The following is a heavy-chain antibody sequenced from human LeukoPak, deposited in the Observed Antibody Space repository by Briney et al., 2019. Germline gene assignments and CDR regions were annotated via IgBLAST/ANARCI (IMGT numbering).Heavy chain of an antibody. CDR2: IIPILGRT. CDR3: ARDRVEGAFDI. D-gene: IGHD5-24*01. V-gene: IGHV1-69*10. J-gene: IGHJ3*02. CDR1: GGTFSGYA. Sequence: SVKVSCKASGGTFSGYAVSWVRQVPGQGLEWVGGIIPILGRTDYAQKFQGRVTITADESTYTAYMDLTSLRSEDTAVYYCARDRVEGAFDIWGQGTTVTVSS.